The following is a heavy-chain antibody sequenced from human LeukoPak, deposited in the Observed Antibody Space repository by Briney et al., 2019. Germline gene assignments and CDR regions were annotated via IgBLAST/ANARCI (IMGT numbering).Heavy chain of an antibody. CDR2: FDPEDGET. J-gene: IGHJ4*02. D-gene: IGHD3-10*01. Sequence: ASVKVSCKVSGYSLTELSMDWVRQAPGKGLEWMGGFDPEDGETLYAQELQGRVTLTEDTSTDTAYMELSSLRSEDTAVYFCATSFMVRGSLDYWGQGTLVTVSS. CDR3: ATSFMVRGSLDY. CDR1: GYSLTELS. V-gene: IGHV1-24*01.